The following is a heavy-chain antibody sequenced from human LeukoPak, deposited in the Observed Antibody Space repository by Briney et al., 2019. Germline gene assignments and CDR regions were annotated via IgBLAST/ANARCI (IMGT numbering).Heavy chain of an antibody. D-gene: IGHD2-2*02. CDR1: GFTFTDSW. Sequence: GGSLRLSCAASGFTFTDSWISWVRQAPGKGLEWVANMNQDGSAKGYVDSVKGRFTISRDNARNSLYLQMSSLRPEDTAVYYCATYTHWVAGDVWGQGTTVTVSS. CDR2: MNQDGSAK. J-gene: IGHJ6*02. CDR3: ATYTHWVAGDV. V-gene: IGHV3-7*01.